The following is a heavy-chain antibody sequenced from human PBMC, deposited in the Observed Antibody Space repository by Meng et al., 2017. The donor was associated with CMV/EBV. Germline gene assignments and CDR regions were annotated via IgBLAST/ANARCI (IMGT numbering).Heavy chain of an antibody. CDR2: IHYSGST. J-gene: IGHJ5*02. D-gene: IGHD1-26*01. Sequence: SETLSLTCTVSGGSISSSSYYWGWIRQPPGKGLEWIGSIHYSGSTYYNPSLKSRVTISVDTSKNQFSLKLSSVTAADTAVYYCARRHSGSYYFDPWGQGTLVTVSS. V-gene: IGHV4-39*01. CDR3: ARRHSGSYYFDP. CDR1: GGSISSSSYY.